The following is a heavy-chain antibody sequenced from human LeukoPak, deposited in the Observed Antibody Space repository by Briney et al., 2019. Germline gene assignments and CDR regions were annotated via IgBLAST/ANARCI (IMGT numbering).Heavy chain of an antibody. CDR3: ARSRRRIAALDY. J-gene: IGHJ4*02. D-gene: IGHD6-6*01. V-gene: IGHV1-46*01. Sequence: ASVKVSCKASRYTFTSYYMHWVRQVPGQGLEWMGIINPSGGSTSYAQKFQGRVTMTRDTSTSTVYMELSSLRSEDTAVYYCARSRRRIAALDYWGQGTLVTVSS. CDR1: RYTFTSYY. CDR2: INPSGGST.